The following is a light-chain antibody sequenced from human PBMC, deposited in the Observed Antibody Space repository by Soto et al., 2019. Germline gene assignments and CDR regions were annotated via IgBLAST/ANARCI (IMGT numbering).Light chain of an antibody. Sequence: DIQMTQSPSYLSASVGDRVTITCRASQSIRSYLHWYQQKPGKAPKLLIYAASSLQSGVPSRFSGSGSGTDFTLTISSLQPEDFATYYCQQSYSTPPYTFGQGTKLEIK. J-gene: IGKJ2*01. CDR3: QQSYSTPPYT. V-gene: IGKV1-39*01. CDR1: QSIRSY. CDR2: AAS.